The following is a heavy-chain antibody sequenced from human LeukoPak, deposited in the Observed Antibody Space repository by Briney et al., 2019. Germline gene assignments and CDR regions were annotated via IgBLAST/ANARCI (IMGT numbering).Heavy chain of an antibody. CDR3: ASYYYDILTGSNY. D-gene: IGHD3-9*01. CDR1: GGTFSSYT. Sequence: SVKVSCKASGGTFSSYTISWVRQAPGQGLEWMGRIIPILGIANYAQKFQGRVTIAADKSTSTAYMELSSLRSEDTAVYYCASYYYDILTGSNYWGQGTLVTVSS. J-gene: IGHJ4*02. CDR2: IIPILGIA. V-gene: IGHV1-69*02.